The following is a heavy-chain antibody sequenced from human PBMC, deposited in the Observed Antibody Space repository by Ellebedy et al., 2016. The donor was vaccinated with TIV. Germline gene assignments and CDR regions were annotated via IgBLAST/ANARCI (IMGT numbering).Heavy chain of an antibody. J-gene: IGHJ4*02. D-gene: IGHD2-15*01. V-gene: IGHV4-34*01. CDR3: ARGLIASTHSGVFDS. CDR2: INHAGST. Sequence: MPSETLSLTCAVYGGSFSGYSWSWIRQPQGKGLEWIGEINHAGSTSFNPSLKIRVTMSVDAFKNQVSLKLNSVTATDTALYFCARGLIASTHSGVFDSWGLGTPVTVSS. CDR1: GGSFSGYS.